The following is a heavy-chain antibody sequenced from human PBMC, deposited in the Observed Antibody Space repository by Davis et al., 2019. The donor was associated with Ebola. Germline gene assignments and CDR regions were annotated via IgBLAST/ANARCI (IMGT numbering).Heavy chain of an antibody. CDR3: ARERRYSSSLDY. CDR2: IHSDVDIT. J-gene: IGHJ4*02. CDR1: GFTFDDYG. V-gene: IGHV3-74*01. Sequence: HTGGSLRLSCAASGFTFDDYGMSWVRQDPGKGLVWVSRIHSDVDITSYADSVKGRFTISRDNANNTLYLQMNSLRAEDTAVYYCARERRYSSSLDYWGQGILVTVSS. D-gene: IGHD6-13*01.